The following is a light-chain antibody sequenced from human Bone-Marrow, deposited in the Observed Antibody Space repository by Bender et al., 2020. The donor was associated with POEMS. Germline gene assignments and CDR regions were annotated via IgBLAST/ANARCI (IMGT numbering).Light chain of an antibody. J-gene: IGLJ3*02. CDR2: LNNDGRQ. Sequence: QLILTQSPSASASLGASVKLTCTLTSGHSSYTIAWHQQRPGEGPHYLMKLNNDGRQSKGDGVPDRFSGSSFGAERYLTISNLQSEDEADYFCQTWGPGIQVFGGGAKLTVL. CDR3: QTWGPGIQV. V-gene: IGLV4-69*01. CDR1: SGHSSYT.